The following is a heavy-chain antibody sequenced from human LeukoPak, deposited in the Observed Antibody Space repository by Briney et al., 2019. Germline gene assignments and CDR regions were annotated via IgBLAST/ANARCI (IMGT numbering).Heavy chain of an antibody. CDR1: GFIFSTYG. CDR3: VRGAQLGQWSYYFDY. V-gene: IGHV3-33*08. D-gene: IGHD1-1*01. CDR2: IWFDGSNK. J-gene: IGHJ4*02. Sequence: GGSLRLSCAASGFIFSTYGMHWVRQAPGKGLEWVAIIWFDGSNKYYAESVKGRFTISRDNSKNTLYLQMNSLRDEDTAVFYCVRGAQLGQWSYYFDYWGQGTLVTVSS.